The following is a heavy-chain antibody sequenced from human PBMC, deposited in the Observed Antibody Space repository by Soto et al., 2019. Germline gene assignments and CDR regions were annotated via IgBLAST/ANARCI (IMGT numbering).Heavy chain of an antibody. CDR3: ARERDYDFWTGQTLYYYGMDV. CDR1: GGSISGSGYS. J-gene: IGHJ6*02. V-gene: IGHV4-30-2*01. Sequence: SETLSLTCAVSGGSISGSGYSWSWIRQPPGKGLEWIGYIYHSGSTYYNPSLKSRVTISVDRSKNQFSLKLSSVTAADTAVYYCARERDYDFWTGQTLYYYGMDVWGQGTPVTVSS. CDR2: IYHSGST. D-gene: IGHD3-3*01.